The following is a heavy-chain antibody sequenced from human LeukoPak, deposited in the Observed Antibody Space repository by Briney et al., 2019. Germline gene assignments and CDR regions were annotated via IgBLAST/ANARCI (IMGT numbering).Heavy chain of an antibody. V-gene: IGHV4-39*07. D-gene: IGHD6-13*01. J-gene: IGHJ2*01. CDR3: ARVRGIANWYFDL. Sequence: SETLSLTCTVSGGSISSSSYYWGWIRQPPGKGLEWIGSIYYSGSTYYNPSLKSRVTISVDTSKTQFSLKLTSVTAADTAVYYCARVRGIANWYFDLWGRGTLVTVSS. CDR1: GGSISSSSYY. CDR2: IYYSGST.